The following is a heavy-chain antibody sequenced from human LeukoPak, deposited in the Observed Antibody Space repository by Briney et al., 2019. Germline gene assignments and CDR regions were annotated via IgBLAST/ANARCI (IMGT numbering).Heavy chain of an antibody. D-gene: IGHD5-12*01. J-gene: IGHJ4*02. CDR1: GFTFSSYA. V-gene: IGHV3-23*01. CDR3: ARYNSGYDS. Sequence: PGGSLRLSCAASGFTFSSYAMSWVRQAPGKGLEWVSGISGSGGRTYYADSYADSVKGRFTISRDNSKNTLCLQMNSLRAEDTAVYYCARYNSGYDSWGQGTLVTVSS. CDR2: ISGSGGRT.